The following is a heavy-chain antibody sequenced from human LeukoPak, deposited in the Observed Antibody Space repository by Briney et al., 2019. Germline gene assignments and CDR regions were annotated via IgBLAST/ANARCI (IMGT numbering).Heavy chain of an antibody. CDR1: GYTFTTYG. D-gene: IGHD5-12*01. CDR2: ISAYNGNT. V-gene: IGHV1-18*01. J-gene: IGHJ4*02. CDR3: ARSDIVLSSQNDH. Sequence: ASVKVSCKASGYTFTTYGISWVRQAPGQGLEWMGWISAYNGNTKYVQKLQGRVTMTTDTSTSTAYMELRSLRSDDTAVYYCARSDIVLSSQNDHWGQGTLVTVSS.